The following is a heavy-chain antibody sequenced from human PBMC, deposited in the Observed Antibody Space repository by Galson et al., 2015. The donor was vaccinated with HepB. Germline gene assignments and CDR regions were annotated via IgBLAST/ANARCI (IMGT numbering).Heavy chain of an antibody. V-gene: IGHV3-21*01. J-gene: IGHJ4*02. CDR3: ARDFLWQHLVPQDRRDY. CDR2: ISSISSYI. CDR1: GFTFSNAW. D-gene: IGHD6-13*01. Sequence: SLRLSCAASGFTFSNAWMSWVRQAPGKGLEWVSSISSISSYISYADSVKGRFTISRDNAQNSLFLQMNRLRGENTAVYYCARDFLWQHLVPQDRRDYWGQGTLVTVSS.